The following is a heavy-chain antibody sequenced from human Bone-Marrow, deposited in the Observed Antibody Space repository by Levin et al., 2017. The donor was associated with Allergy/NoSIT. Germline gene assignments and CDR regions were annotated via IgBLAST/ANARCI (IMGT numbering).Heavy chain of an antibody. J-gene: IGHJ4*02. CDR1: GFTFSSYE. CDR3: VRDLLEGAGCSSINCHGNF. V-gene: IGHV3-48*03. Sequence: GESLKISCAASGFTFSSYEMNWVRQAPGKGLEWVSYINGRGTTIYYADSVKGRFTISRDNAENSLFLQMNSLRVEDTAVYYCVRDLLEGAGCSSINCHGNFWGQGTLVTVSS. CDR2: INGRGTTI. D-gene: IGHD2-2*01.